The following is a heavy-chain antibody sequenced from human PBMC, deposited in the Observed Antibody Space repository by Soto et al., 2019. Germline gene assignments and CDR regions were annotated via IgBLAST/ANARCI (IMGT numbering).Heavy chain of an antibody. CDR1: GGSISSGDYY. V-gene: IGHV4-30-4*01. Sequence: QVQLQESGPGLVKPSQTLSLTCTVSGGSISSGDYYWSWIRQPPGKGLEWIGYIYYSGSTYYNPSLKSRVXRXVXXSTTQFSLKLSSVTAADTAVYYCASGTTVTTPADYWGQGPLVTVSS. J-gene: IGHJ4*02. D-gene: IGHD4-17*01. CDR3: ASGTTVTTPADY. CDR2: IYYSGST.